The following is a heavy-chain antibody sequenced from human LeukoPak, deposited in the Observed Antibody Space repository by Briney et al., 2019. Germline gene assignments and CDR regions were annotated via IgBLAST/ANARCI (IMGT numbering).Heavy chain of an antibody. CDR1: GFTFSSYV. CDR3: AKDRYYYDSSGYPDY. D-gene: IGHD3-22*01. J-gene: IGHJ4*02. V-gene: IGHV3-23*01. Sequence: GGSLRLSCAASGFTFSSYVMSWARQAPGKGLEWVSAISGSGGSTYYADSVKGRFTISRDNSKNTLYLQMNSLRAEDTAVYYCAKDRYYYDSSGYPDYWGQGTLVTVSS. CDR2: ISGSGGST.